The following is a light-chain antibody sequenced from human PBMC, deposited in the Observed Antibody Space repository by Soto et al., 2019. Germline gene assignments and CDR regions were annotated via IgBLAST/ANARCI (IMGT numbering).Light chain of an antibody. CDR1: SSDVGSYNL. CDR2: EVS. Sequence: QSVLTQPASVSGSPVQSITISCTGTSSDVGSYNLVSWYQQHPGKAPKLMIYEVSKRPSGVSNRFSGSKSGNTASLTISGLQAEDEADYYCCSYAGSSTFGVVFGGGTKVTVL. CDR3: CSYAGSSTFGVV. J-gene: IGLJ2*01. V-gene: IGLV2-23*02.